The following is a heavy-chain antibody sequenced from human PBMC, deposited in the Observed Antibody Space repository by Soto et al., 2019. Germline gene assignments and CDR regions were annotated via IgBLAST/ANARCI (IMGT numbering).Heavy chain of an antibody. V-gene: IGHV3-7*03. J-gene: IGHJ4*02. CDR3: ARARRVGNQKYYFDY. CDR1: GFTFSNYG. CDR2: IKQDGSEM. D-gene: IGHD1-1*01. Sequence: EVQFVESGGGLVQPGGSLRLSCAASGFTFSNYGMSWVRQAPGKGLEWVANIKQDGSEMYYVDSVKGRFTISRDNAESSLYLQMNSLRAEDTAVYYCARARRVGNQKYYFDYWGQGTLITVSS.